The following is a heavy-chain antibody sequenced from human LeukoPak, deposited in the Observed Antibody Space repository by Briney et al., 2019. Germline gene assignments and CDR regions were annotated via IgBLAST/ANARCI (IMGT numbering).Heavy chain of an antibody. J-gene: IGHJ4*02. CDR1: GGSMSPYY. Sequence: PSETLSLTCTVSGGSMSPYYWSWIRQPPGKGLEWIGCIYYSGSTSYNPSLKSRVIMSVDTSKIQFSLKLSSVTASDTAMYFCARQGPETGSYYGGIDSWGQGTLVTVSS. V-gene: IGHV4-59*08. CDR2: IYYSGST. CDR3: ARQGPETGSYYGGIDS. D-gene: IGHD1-26*01.